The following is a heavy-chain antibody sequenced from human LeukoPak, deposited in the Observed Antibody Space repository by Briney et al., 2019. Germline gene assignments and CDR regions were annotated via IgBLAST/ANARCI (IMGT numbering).Heavy chain of an antibody. J-gene: IGHJ5*02. Sequence: PGGSLRLSCAASGFTFSSYSMNWVRQAPGKGLEWVSYIGSSSSTISYADSVKGRFTISRDNAKNSLYLQMNSLRAEDTAVYYCARSLPDNWNDGNWFDPWGQGTLVTVSS. CDR1: GFTFSSYS. CDR2: IGSSSSTI. V-gene: IGHV3-48*01. CDR3: ARSLPDNWNDGNWFDP. D-gene: IGHD1-1*01.